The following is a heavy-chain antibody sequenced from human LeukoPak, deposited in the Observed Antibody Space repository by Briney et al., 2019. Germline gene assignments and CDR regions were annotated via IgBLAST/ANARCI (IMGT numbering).Heavy chain of an antibody. CDR3: VKEDGAFDI. D-gene: IGHD5-24*01. CDR2: ISWNSDSE. Sequence: GRSLRLSCAASRFTFDDYAMHWVRQAPGKGLEWVSGISWNSDSEDYVDSVKGRFIISRDNANNSLYLQMNSLKPEDTAVYYCVKEDGAFDIWGQGTLVSVSS. J-gene: IGHJ3*02. CDR1: RFTFDDYA. V-gene: IGHV3-9*01.